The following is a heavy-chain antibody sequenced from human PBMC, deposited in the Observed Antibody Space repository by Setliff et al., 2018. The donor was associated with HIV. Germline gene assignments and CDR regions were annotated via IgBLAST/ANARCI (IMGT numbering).Heavy chain of an antibody. CDR2: IYSGGSST. J-gene: IGHJ2*01. CDR1: GFTFSSYA. CDR3: AKVGTYSSTWYFDL. D-gene: IGHD6-13*01. Sequence: PGESPKISCAASGFTFSSYAMSWVRQAPGKGLEWVSLIYSGGSSTYYADSVKGRFTISRDNSKNTLYLQMNSLRAEDTAVYYCAKVGTYSSTWYFDLWGRGTLVTVSS. V-gene: IGHV3-23*03.